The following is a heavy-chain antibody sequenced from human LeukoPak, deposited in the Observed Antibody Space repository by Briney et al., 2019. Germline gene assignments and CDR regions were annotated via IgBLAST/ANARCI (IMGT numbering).Heavy chain of an antibody. CDR3: ARTRDNYYYMDV. CDR2: MKQDGSDK. D-gene: IGHD2-2*01. CDR1: GFAFSTSW. V-gene: IGHV3-7*01. Sequence: GGSLRLSCAASGFAFSTSWMTWVRQAPGKGLEWLANMKQDGSDKYYVDSVKGRFTISRDNAKSSLYLQMDSLRAEDTAVYYCARTRDNYYYMDVWGKGTTVTVSS. J-gene: IGHJ6*03.